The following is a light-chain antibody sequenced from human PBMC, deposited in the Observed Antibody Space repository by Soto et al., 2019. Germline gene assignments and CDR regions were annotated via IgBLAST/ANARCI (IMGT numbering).Light chain of an antibody. CDR3: TSYTDTITVV. Sequence: QSALTQPASVSGSPGQSITISCTGTSSDVGGYTYVSWYQQHPGKAPKLIIYEVSNRPSGVSDRFSGSKSGNTASLTISGLQAEDEAHYYCTSYTDTITVVFGGGTKLTVL. V-gene: IGLV2-14*01. CDR1: SSDVGGYTY. J-gene: IGLJ2*01. CDR2: EVS.